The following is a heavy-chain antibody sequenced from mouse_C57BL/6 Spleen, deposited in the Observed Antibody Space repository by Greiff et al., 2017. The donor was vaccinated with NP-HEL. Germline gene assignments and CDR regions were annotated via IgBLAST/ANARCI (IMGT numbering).Heavy chain of an antibody. V-gene: IGHV1-59*01. CDR2: IDPSDSYT. D-gene: IGHD1-1*01. CDR1: GYTFTSYW. J-gene: IGHJ1*03. CDR3: ARSIGGVDGSSYGGYWYFDV. Sequence: QVQLQQPGAELVRPGTSVKLSCKASGYTFTSYWMHWVKQRPGQGLEWIGVIDPSDSYTNYIQKFKGKATLTVDTSSSTAYMQLSSLTSEDSAVYYCARSIGGVDGSSYGGYWYFDVWGTGTTVTVSS.